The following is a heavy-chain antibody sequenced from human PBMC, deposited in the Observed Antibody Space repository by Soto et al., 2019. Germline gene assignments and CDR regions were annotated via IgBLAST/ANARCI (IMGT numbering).Heavy chain of an antibody. V-gene: IGHV1-8*01. D-gene: IGHD3-3*01. CDR3: ARVPFGWSDYSFFHYYMDV. CDR2: MNPNSGNT. CDR1: GYTFASYD. J-gene: IGHJ6*03. Sequence: ASVKVSCKASGYTFASYDINWVRQATGRGLEWMGWMNPNSGNTGYAQKFQGRVTMTRNTSISTAYMELSSLRSEDTAVYYCARVPFGWSDYSFFHYYMDVWAKGTTVTVSS.